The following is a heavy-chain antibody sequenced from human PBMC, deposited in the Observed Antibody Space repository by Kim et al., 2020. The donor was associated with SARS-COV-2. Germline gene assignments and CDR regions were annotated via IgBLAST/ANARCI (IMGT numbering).Heavy chain of an antibody. V-gene: IGHV5-10-1*01. CDR1: GYSFTSYW. D-gene: IGHD2-2*01. J-gene: IGHJ4*02. CDR3: ARTQEYCSSTSCYVVRADY. CDR2: IDPSDSYT. Sequence: GESLKISCKGSGYSFTSYWISWVRQMPGKGLEWMGRIDPSDSYTNYSPSFQGHVTISADKSISTAYLQWSSLKASDTAMYYCARTQEYCSSTSCYVVRADYWGQGTLVTVSS.